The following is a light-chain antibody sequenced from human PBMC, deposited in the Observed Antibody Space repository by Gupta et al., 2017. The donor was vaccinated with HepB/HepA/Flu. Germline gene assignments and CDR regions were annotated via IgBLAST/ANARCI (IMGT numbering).Light chain of an antibody. CDR1: TSDVGGYNH. J-gene: IGLJ2*01. CDR2: DVY. Sequence: QSALIQPASVSGFPGQSITIPCTGTTSDVGGYNHVCWYQQYSGKAPKLIIYDVYYRPSGISNRFSGSKSGNTASLTISGLQSEDEANYYCSSYTTTSAVEVFGGGTKLTVL. CDR3: SSYTTTSAVEV. V-gene: IGLV2-14*01.